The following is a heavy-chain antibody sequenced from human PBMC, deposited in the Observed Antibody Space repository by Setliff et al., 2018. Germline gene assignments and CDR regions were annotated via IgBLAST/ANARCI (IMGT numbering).Heavy chain of an antibody. V-gene: IGHV3-15*01. D-gene: IGHD3-3*01. Sequence: PGGSLRLSCAASGFTFSKAWMGWVRQAPGKGLEWVGRIKSKTDGGTIDYAAPVKGRLTISRDYSRNIAYVQMNSLKTEDTAVYYCTTLVDLEWLFQLGGQGTLVTVSS. CDR2: IKSKTDGGTI. CDR3: TTLVDLEWLFQL. CDR1: GFTFSKAW. J-gene: IGHJ4*02.